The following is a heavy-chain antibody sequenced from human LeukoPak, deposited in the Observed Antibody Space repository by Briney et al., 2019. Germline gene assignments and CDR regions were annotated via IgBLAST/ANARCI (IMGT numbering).Heavy chain of an antibody. Sequence: ISCSGGTTYYADSVEGRFTISRDNSENTLYLQMNSLRAEDTAVYYCAKDRFSIGSSSDYWGQGTLVTVSS. CDR2: ISCSGGTT. CDR3: AKDRFSIGSSSDY. D-gene: IGHD3-3*01. J-gene: IGHJ4*02. V-gene: IGHV3-23*01.